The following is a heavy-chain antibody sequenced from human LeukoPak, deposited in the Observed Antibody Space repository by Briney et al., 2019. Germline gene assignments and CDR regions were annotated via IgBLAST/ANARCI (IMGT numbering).Heavy chain of an antibody. CDR1: GYTFTDYY. J-gene: IGHJ4*02. Sequence: ASVKVSCKASGYTFTDYYMYWVRQAPGQGLEWVGWINPNSGGTSYAQKFQSRVTMTRVTSISTAYMELNRLRSDDTAVYYCASAYSGNDLSQLDYWGQGTLVTVSS. D-gene: IGHD5-12*01. CDR2: INPNSGGT. V-gene: IGHV1-2*02. CDR3: ASAYSGNDLSQLDY.